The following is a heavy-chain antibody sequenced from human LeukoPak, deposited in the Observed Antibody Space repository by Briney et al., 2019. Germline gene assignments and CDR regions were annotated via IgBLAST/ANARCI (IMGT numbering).Heavy chain of an antibody. D-gene: IGHD1-26*01. J-gene: IGHJ4*02. CDR3: VKFVGAKGY. Sequence: GGSLRLSCEASGFTFSSYAMTWVRQTPGKGLEWVSAITNSGGGTYYADSVKGRFTISRDNSKNTLYLQMNSLKAEDTAVYYCVKFVGAKGYWGQGTLVTVSS. CDR2: ITNSGGGT. CDR1: GFTFSSYA. V-gene: IGHV3-23*01.